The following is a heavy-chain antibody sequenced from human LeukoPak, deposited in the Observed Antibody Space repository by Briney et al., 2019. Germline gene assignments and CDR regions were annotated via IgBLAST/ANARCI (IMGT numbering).Heavy chain of an antibody. CDR2: IYHSGST. J-gene: IGHJ5*01. CDR3: ARDGSISWFYS. D-gene: IGHD1-14*01. Sequence: SETLSLTCTVSGGSISSSSSYWGWIRQPPGKGLEWIGSIYHSGSTYYNPSLKSRVTMSLDTSMNQFSLKLSSVTAADTAVYYCARDGSISWFYSWGQGTLVTVSS. CDR1: GGSISSSSSY. V-gene: IGHV4-39*07.